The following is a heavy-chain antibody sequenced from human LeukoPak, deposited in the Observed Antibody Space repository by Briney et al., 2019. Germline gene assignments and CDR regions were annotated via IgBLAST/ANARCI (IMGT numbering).Heavy chain of an antibody. D-gene: IGHD5-12*01. V-gene: IGHV1-2*02. CDR1: GYTFTGYY. Sequence: ASVKVSCKASGYTFTGYYMHWLRQAPGQGLEWMGLINPNNGDTNYAQKFQGRVTMTRDTSIRTAYLEVSGLRSDDTAVYYCAKNPYEYYFDYWGQGTLVTVSS. CDR3: AKNPYEYYFDY. J-gene: IGHJ4*02. CDR2: INPNNGDT.